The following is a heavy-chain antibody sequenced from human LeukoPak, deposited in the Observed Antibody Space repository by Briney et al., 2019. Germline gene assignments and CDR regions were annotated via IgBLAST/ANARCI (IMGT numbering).Heavy chain of an antibody. D-gene: IGHD3-10*01. J-gene: IGHJ3*02. CDR2: IYYGGST. CDR3: ARDYYGSGSYYIAFDI. V-gene: IGHV4-39*07. CDR1: GGSISSSSYY. Sequence: SETLSLTCTVSGGSISSSSYYWGWIRQPPGKGLEWIGSIYYGGSTYYNPSLKSRVTISVDKSKNQFSLKLSSVTAADTAVYYCARDYYGSGSYYIAFDIWGQGTMVTVSS.